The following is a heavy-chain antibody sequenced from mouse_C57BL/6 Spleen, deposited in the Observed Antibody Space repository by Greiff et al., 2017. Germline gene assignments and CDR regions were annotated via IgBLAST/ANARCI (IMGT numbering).Heavy chain of an antibody. CDR3: ARYSNHWYFEV. CDR2: IYPGTGST. V-gene: IGHV1-55*01. CDR1: GYTFTSYW. Sequence: QVHVKQPGAELVKPGASVTMSCKASGYTFTSYWITWVKQRPGQGLEWIGDIYPGTGSTTYNEKFKGKAILTVDNSSSTAYMQLSSLTSEDSAVDYGARYSNHWYFEVWGTGTTVTVSS. J-gene: IGHJ1*03. D-gene: IGHD2-5*01.